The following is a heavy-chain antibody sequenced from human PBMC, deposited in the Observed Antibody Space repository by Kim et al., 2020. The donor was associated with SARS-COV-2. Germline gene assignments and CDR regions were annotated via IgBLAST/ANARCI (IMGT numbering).Heavy chain of an antibody. D-gene: IGHD6-6*01. V-gene: IGHV4-39*01. CDR3: ARQRGYSSSSGDAFDI. J-gene: IGHJ3*02. Sequence: PSLKSRVSISVHTSKNQFSLQLSSVTAADTAVYYCARQRGYSSSSGDAFDIWGPGTMVTVSS.